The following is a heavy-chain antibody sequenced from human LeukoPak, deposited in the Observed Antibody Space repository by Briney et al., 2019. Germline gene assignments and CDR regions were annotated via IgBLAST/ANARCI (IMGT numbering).Heavy chain of an antibody. Sequence: PGGSLRLSCAASGFTFSSYAMSWVSQAPGKGLEWVSAISGSGGSTYYADSVKGRFTISRDNSKNTLYLQMNGLRAEDTAVYYCAKDSGSSIVRIAFDIWGQGTMVTVSS. CDR1: GFTFSSYA. CDR2: ISGSGGST. CDR3: AKDSGSSIVRIAFDI. J-gene: IGHJ3*02. D-gene: IGHD1-26*01. V-gene: IGHV3-23*01.